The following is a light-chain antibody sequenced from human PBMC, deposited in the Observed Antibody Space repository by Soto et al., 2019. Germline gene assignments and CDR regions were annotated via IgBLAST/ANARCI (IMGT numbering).Light chain of an antibody. J-gene: IGLJ2*01. V-gene: IGLV2-8*01. CDR3: SSYTTSTSFIL. Sequence: QSALTQPPSASGSPGQSVTISCTGTSSDVGGYNYVSWYQQHPGKAPKLVIYEVSKRPSGVPDRFSGSKSGNTASLTISGLQAEDEAYYYCSSYTTSTSFILFGGGTKLTVL. CDR2: EVS. CDR1: SSDVGGYNY.